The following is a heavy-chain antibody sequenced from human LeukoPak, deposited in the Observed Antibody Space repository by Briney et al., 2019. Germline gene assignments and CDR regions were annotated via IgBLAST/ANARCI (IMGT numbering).Heavy chain of an antibody. V-gene: IGHV4-59*01. Sequence: SETLSLTCTVSGGSISSYYWSWIRQPPGKGLEWIGYIYYSGSTNYNPSPKSRVTISVDTSKNQFSLKLSSVTAVDTAVYYCARDGGQRGYSYGYALDFDYWGQGTLVTVSS. CDR3: ARDGGQRGYSYGYALDFDY. CDR2: IYYSGST. J-gene: IGHJ4*02. CDR1: GGSISSYY. D-gene: IGHD5-18*01.